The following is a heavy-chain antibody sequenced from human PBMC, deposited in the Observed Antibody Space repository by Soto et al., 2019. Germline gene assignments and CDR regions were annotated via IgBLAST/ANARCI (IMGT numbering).Heavy chain of an antibody. Sequence: PGGSLRLSCAASGFTFSSYSMNWVRQAPGKGLEWVSSISSSSSTVYYADSVKGRFTISRDNAKNSLYLQMNSLRAEDTAVYYCARGTPVYDFWSGSNYWGQGTLVTVSS. D-gene: IGHD3-3*01. CDR2: ISSSSSTV. CDR3: ARGTPVYDFWSGSNY. V-gene: IGHV3-48*01. J-gene: IGHJ4*02. CDR1: GFTFSSYS.